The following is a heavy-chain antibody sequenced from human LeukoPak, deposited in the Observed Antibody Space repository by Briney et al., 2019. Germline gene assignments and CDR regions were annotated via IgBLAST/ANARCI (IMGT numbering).Heavy chain of an antibody. CDR3: ARGRTLNDDFWSGYSHKWFDP. D-gene: IGHD3-3*01. Sequence: KSSETLSLTCTVSGGSISSYYWSWIRQPPGKGLEWIGYIYYSGSTNYNPSLKSRLTISEDSSKNQVSLNLSSMTDADTAVYYCARGRTLNDDFWSGYSHKWFDPWGQGTLVTVSS. J-gene: IGHJ5*02. CDR1: GGSISSYY. V-gene: IGHV4-59*12. CDR2: IYYSGST.